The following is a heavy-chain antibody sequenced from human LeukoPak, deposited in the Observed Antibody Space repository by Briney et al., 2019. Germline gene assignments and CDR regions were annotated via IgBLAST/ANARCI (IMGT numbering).Heavy chain of an antibody. CDR1: GYSFNTFY. J-gene: IGHJ4*02. CDR3: ARLIYYGSGRTYFFDS. D-gene: IGHD3-10*01. V-gene: IGHV5-51*01. CDR2: IYPRDSET. Sequence: GESLKISCKGSGYSFNTFYIGWVRQTPETGLEWMGNIYPRDSETKYKPSFQGQVTLSVDKSINTAYLRLSRLKASDTAIYYCARLIYYGSGRTYFFDSWGQGTQVTVSS.